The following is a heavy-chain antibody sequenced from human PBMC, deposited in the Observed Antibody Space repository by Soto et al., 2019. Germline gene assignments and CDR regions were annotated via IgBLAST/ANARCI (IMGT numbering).Heavy chain of an antibody. V-gene: IGHV1-69*13. CDR3: ARGAKHPILTGPTAPDLYYGMDV. CDR1: GGTFSSYA. J-gene: IGHJ6*02. CDR2: IIPIFGTA. D-gene: IGHD3-9*01. Sequence: SVKVSCKASGGTFSSYAISWVRQAPGQGLEWMGGIIPIFGTANYAQKFQGRVTITADESTSTAYMELSSLRSEDTAVYYCARGAKHPILTGPTAPDLYYGMDVWGQGTTVTVSS.